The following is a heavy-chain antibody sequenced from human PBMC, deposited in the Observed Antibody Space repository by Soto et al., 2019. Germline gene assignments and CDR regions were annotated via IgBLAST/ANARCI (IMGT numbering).Heavy chain of an antibody. D-gene: IGHD1-7*01. CDR2: ISYDGSKK. Sequence: GGSLRLSCAASGFTFSSYAMHWVRQAPGKGLEWVAVISYDGSKKYYADSVKGRFTISRDNSKNALYLQMNSLRAEDTAVYYCARVAAPGPTGTTSLEDYWGQGTLVTVSS. CDR3: ARVAAPGPTGTTSLEDY. CDR1: GFTFSSYA. J-gene: IGHJ4*02. V-gene: IGHV3-30-3*01.